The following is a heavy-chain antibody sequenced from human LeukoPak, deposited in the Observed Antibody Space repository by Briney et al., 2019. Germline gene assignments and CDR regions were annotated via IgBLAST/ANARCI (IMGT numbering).Heavy chain of an antibody. CDR1: GFTFSSYS. D-gene: IGHD5-12*01. J-gene: IGHJ4*02. V-gene: IGHV3-21*04. CDR2: ISSSSSYI. CDR3: AKDLSGYDSFVQFDY. Sequence: GGSLRLSCAASGFTFSSYSMNRVRQAPGKGLEWVSSISSSSSYIYYADSVKGRFTISRDNAKNSLYLQMNSLRAEDTAVYYCAKDLSGYDSFVQFDYWGQGTLVTVSS.